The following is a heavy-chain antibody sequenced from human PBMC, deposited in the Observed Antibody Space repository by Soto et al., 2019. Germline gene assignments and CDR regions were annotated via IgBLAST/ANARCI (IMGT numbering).Heavy chain of an antibody. CDR2: IKQDGSEK. Sequence: GGSLRLSCAASGFTFSGYWMSWVRQAPGKGLEWVANIKQDGSEKYYVDSVKGRFTISRDNAKNSLYLQMNSLRAEDTAVYYCARALVTFGGVIADAFDIWGQGTVVTVSS. CDR3: ARALVTFGGVIADAFDI. V-gene: IGHV3-7*01. CDR1: GFTFSGYW. D-gene: IGHD3-16*02. J-gene: IGHJ3*02.